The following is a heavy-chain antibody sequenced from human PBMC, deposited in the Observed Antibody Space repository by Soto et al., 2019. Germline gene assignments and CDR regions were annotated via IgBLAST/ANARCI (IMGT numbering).Heavy chain of an antibody. D-gene: IGHD6-19*01. CDR1: GFTFSAYG. CDR3: AKAHSIGSNYLQP. V-gene: IGHV3-30*18. Sequence: GGSLRLSCAASGFTFSAYGMHWFRQAPGKGLEWVAIISYDGSEKYYADSVKGRFTISRDKSKNTLYLQMNSLRAEDTAVYYCAKAHSIGSNYLQPLCQGNLVTVSS. J-gene: IGHJ5*02. CDR2: ISYDGSEK.